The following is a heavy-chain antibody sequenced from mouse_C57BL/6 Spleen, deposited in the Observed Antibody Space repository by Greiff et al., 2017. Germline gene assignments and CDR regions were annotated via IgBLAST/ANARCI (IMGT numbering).Heavy chain of an antibody. V-gene: IGHV5-16*01. CDR1: GFTFSDYY. D-gene: IGHD1-1*01. CDR2: INYDGSST. Sequence: EVMLVESEGGLVQPGSSMKLSCTASGFTFSDYYMAWVRQVPEKGLEWVANINYDGSSTYYLDSLKSRFIISRDNAKNILYLQMSSLKSEDTATYYCAREHYYGSSYGYFDYWGQGTTLTVSS. CDR3: AREHYYGSSYGYFDY. J-gene: IGHJ2*01.